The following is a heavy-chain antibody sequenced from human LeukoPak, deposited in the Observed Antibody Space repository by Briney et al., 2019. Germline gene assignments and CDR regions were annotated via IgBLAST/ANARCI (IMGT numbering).Heavy chain of an antibody. V-gene: IGHV1-2*02. CDR1: GYTFTGYY. CDR3: ARSPHILTGENFDY. D-gene: IGHD3-9*01. CDR2: INPNSGGT. J-gene: IGHJ4*02. Sequence: ASVKVSCKASGYTFTGYYMHWVRQAPGQGLEWMGWINPNSGGTNYAQKFQGRVTMTRDTSISTDYMELSRLRSADTAVYYCARSPHILTGENFDYWGQGALVTVSS.